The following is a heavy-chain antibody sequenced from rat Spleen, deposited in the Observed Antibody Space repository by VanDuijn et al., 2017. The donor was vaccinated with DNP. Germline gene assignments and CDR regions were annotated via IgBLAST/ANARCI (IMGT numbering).Heavy chain of an antibody. J-gene: IGHJ2*01. Sequence: EVKLVESGGGLVQPGRSLKLSCAASGFNFNDYWMGWVRQAPGKGLEWIGHVNKDSSTINYTPSLKDKFTISRDNGQNTLYLQMSKLGSEDTAIYYCARGPNYGGYPDFFDYWGQGVMVTVSS. D-gene: IGHD1-11*01. CDR2: VNKDSSTI. CDR1: GFNFNDYW. CDR3: ARGPNYGGYPDFFDY. V-gene: IGHV4-2*01.